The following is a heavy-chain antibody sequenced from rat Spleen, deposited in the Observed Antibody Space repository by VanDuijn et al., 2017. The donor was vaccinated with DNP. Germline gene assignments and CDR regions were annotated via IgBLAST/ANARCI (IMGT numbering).Heavy chain of an antibody. CDR3: AKDWGRWVPSWFAY. V-gene: IGHV5-46*01. CDR2: SSPSGVRT. J-gene: IGHJ3*01. Sequence: EVQLVESGGGLVQPGRSMKLSCAASGFTFSNFGMTWVRQAPAKGLEWVAASSPSGVRTYYPDSVNGRFTIFRDYATSSLYLQMNSLRSEDTATYYCAKDWGRWVPSWFAYWGQGTLVTVSS. D-gene: IGHD1-7*01. CDR1: GFTFSNFG.